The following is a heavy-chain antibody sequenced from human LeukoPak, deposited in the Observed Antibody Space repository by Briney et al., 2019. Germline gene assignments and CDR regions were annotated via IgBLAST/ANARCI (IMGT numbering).Heavy chain of an antibody. V-gene: IGHV3-9*01. CDR2: ISWNSGSI. J-gene: IGHJ4*02. Sequence: SGGSLRLSCAASGFTFDDYAMHWVRQAPGKGLEWVSGISWNSGSIGYADSVKGRFTISRDNAKNSLYLQMNSLRTEDTAVYYCARYSSGYHLGYWGQGTLVTVSS. CDR1: GFTFDDYA. CDR3: ARYSSGYHLGY. D-gene: IGHD3-22*01.